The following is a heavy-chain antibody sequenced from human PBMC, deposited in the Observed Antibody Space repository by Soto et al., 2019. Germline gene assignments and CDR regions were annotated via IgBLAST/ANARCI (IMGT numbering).Heavy chain of an antibody. D-gene: IGHD3-10*01. CDR2: ISHSGST. J-gene: IGHJ6*02. V-gene: IGHV4-4*02. Sequence: SETLSLTCAVSGGSITSSNWWSWVRQPPGKGLEWLGQISHSGSTDYNPSLKSRVSISVDKSKNRLSLKLSSVTAADTALYYCARARITLVREIIKYNMDIWGQGTTVTVSS. CDR3: ARARITLVREIIKYNMDI. CDR1: GGSITSSNW.